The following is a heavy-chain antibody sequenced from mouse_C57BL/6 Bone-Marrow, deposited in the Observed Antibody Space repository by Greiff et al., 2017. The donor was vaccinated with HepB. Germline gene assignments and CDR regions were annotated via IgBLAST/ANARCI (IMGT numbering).Heavy chain of an antibody. D-gene: IGHD2-3*01. CDR1: GYAFSSSW. V-gene: IGHV1-82*01. J-gene: IGHJ3*01. CDR3: VYDGYQSWFAY. Sequence: QVQLQQSGPELVKPGASVKISCKASGYAFSSSWMNWVKQRPGTGLEWIGRIYPGDGDTNYNGKFKGKATLTADKSSSTAYMQLSSLTSEDSAVYFCVYDGYQSWFAYWGQGTLVTVSA. CDR2: IYPGDGDT.